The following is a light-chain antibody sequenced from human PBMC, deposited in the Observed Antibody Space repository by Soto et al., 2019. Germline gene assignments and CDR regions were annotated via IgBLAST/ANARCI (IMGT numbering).Light chain of an antibody. CDR2: DAS. Sequence: DIQMTQSPSTLSASVGDRVTITCRASQSISNWLAWYQQRPGKAPKLLIYDASTLASGVPSRFSGSGSGTDFTLTITSLQPDDIASYYCQKGWTLGQGTKVDIK. CDR1: QSISNW. CDR3: QKGWT. V-gene: IGKV1-5*01. J-gene: IGKJ1*01.